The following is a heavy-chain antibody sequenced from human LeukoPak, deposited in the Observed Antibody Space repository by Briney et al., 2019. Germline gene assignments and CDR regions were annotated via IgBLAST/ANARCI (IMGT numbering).Heavy chain of an antibody. Sequence: SQTLSLTCTVPGGSVSSGSYYWNWLRQPTGKGREWIGRIYVSGSTNNNPSFKTRVPISVDTSKNPLSRKLSAVTVGATPVYYGASGWAGGDCPWSHWGQGTLVTVSS. CDR3: ASGWAGGDCPWSH. V-gene: IGHV4-61*02. D-gene: IGHD2-21*02. J-gene: IGHJ1*01. CDR2: IYVSGST. CDR1: GGSVSSGSYY.